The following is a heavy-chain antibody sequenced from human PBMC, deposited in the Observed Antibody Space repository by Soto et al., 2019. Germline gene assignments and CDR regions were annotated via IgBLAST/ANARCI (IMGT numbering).Heavy chain of an antibody. CDR3: ARGHSNNWNLNCFAP. V-gene: IGHV4-59*01. J-gene: IGHJ5*02. D-gene: IGHD1-1*01. CDR1: GDSIGSYY. Sequence: SETLSLTCSISGDSIGSYYWSWIRQPPGKGPEWIGYIFYTGTTNYSPSLKSRLTISIDTSNNQFSLRLNSLTAADTAVYFCARGHSNNWNLNCFAPGGKGTLVTVSS. CDR2: IFYTGTT.